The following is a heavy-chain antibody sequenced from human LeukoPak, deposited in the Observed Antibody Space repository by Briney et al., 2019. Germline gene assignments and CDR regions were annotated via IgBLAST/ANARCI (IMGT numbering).Heavy chain of an antibody. CDR3: AKDLIAAAGTGGYFDY. Sequence: GGSLRLSCAASGFTFRSYAMSWVRQAPGKGLEWVSGVSGGGDYTYYAGSVKGRFTISRDNSKNTLYRQMNSLRAEDTAVYYCAKDLIAAAGTGGYFDYWGQGTLVTVSS. CDR1: GFTFRSYA. D-gene: IGHD6-13*01. J-gene: IGHJ4*02. V-gene: IGHV3-23*01. CDR2: VSGGGDYT.